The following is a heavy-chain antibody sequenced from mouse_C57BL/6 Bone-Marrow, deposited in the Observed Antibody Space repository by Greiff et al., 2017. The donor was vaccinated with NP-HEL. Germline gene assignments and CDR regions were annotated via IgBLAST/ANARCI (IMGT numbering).Heavy chain of an antibody. CDR2: IHPNSGST. V-gene: IGHV1-64*01. J-gene: IGHJ3*01. Sequence: VQLQQPGAELVKPGASVKLSCKASGYTFTSYWMHWVKQRPGQGLEWIGMIHPNSGSTNYNEKFKSKATLTVDKSSSTAYMQLSSLTSEDAAVYCCARGGNPFAYWGQGTLVTVSA. CDR1: GYTFTSYW. CDR3: ARGGNPFAY.